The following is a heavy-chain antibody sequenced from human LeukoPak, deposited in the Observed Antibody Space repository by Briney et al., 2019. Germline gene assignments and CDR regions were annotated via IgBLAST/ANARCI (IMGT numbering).Heavy chain of an antibody. CDR3: ASMSGYYPSYYFDY. Sequence: ASVKVSCKASDYTFISYGITWVRQAPGQGLEWLGWISAYNGNIDYAQKLQGRVTLTTDTSTSTAYMEVRSLRSDDTAVYYCASMSGYYPSYYFDYWGQGTLVTVSS. CDR1: DYTFISYG. CDR2: ISAYNGNI. J-gene: IGHJ4*02. D-gene: IGHD3-3*01. V-gene: IGHV1-18*01.